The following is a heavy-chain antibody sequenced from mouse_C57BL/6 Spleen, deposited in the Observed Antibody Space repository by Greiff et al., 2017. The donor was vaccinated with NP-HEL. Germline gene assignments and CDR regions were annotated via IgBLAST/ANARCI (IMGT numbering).Heavy chain of an antibody. J-gene: IGHJ2*01. CDR2: INPNNGGT. CDR3: ALRGTTGYFDD. Sequence: EVQLQQSGPELVKPGASVKIPCKASGYTFTDYNMDWVKQSHGKSLEWIGDINPNNGGTIYNQKFKGKATLTVDKSSSTAYMELRSLTSEDTAVYYCALRGTTGYFDDWGQGTTLTVSS. D-gene: IGHD1-1*01. CDR1: GYTFTDYN. V-gene: IGHV1-18*01.